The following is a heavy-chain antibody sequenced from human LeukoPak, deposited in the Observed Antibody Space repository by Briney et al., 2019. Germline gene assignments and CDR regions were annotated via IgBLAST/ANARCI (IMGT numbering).Heavy chain of an antibody. CDR3: ARASMGGRDYHLDS. CDR2: IKTDGSHT. D-gene: IGHD3-10*01. Sequence: GGSLRLSCAAPGFTFSSYWMTWVRQAPGKGLEWVANIKTDGSHTYYVDSVKGRFTISRDNAKNLLFLQLGSLRADDTGVYYCARASMGGRDYHLDSWGQGTLVTVSS. CDR1: GFTFSSYW. J-gene: IGHJ4*02. V-gene: IGHV3-7*01.